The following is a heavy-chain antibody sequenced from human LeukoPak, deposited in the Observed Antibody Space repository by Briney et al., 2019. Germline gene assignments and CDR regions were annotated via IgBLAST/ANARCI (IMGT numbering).Heavy chain of an antibody. Sequence: SETLSLTCTVSGVSISSGNYYWSWIRQPAGKGLEWIARISTSGTTHYTPSLKSRVTISVDTSKNQFSLKLSSVTAADTAVYYCARRSYGTDYFDYWGQGTLVTVSS. CDR2: ISTSGTT. CDR1: GVSISSGNYY. CDR3: ARRSYGTDYFDY. J-gene: IGHJ4*02. D-gene: IGHD5-18*01. V-gene: IGHV4-61*02.